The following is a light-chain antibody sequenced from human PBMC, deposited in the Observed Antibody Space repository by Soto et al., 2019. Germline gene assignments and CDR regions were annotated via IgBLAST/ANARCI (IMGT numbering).Light chain of an antibody. V-gene: IGKV3-20*01. CDR2: GVS. J-gene: IGKJ4*01. CDR1: QSVSSDF. CDR3: QQYGSSPLT. Sequence: ENVLTQSPGTLSLSPGERATLACTTSQSVSSDFLAWYQQTPGQAPRLLIHGVSSRSTGIPDRFSGSGSGTDFTLTISRLEPEDFAVYYCQQYGSSPLTFGGGTKVEI.